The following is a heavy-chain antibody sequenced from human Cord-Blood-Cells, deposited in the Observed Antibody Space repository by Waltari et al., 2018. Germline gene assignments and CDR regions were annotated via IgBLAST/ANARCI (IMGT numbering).Heavy chain of an antibody. CDR3: AREVYSSSWYPPNWFDP. V-gene: IGHV1-69*06. D-gene: IGHD6-13*01. J-gene: IGHJ5*02. Sequence: QVQLVQSGAEVKKPGSSVKVSCKASGGTFSSYAISWVRQAPGQGLEWMGGIMPIFGTANYAQKFQGRVTITADKSTSTAYMELSSLRSEDTAVYYCAREVYSSSWYPPNWFDPWGQGTLVTVSS. CDR1: GGTFSSYA. CDR2: IMPIFGTA.